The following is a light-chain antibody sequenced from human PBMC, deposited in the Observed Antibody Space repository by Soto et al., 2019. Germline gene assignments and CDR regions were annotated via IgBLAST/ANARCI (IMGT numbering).Light chain of an antibody. CDR1: SSDVGGYNY. Sequence: SALTQPASVSGSPGQSITISCTGTSSDVGGYNYVSWYQQHPGKAPKLMIYDVSNRPSGVSNRFSGSKSGNTASLTISGLQPEDEADYYCNSYTSSSTYVFGTGTKVTVL. CDR2: DVS. V-gene: IGLV2-14*01. CDR3: NSYTSSSTYV. J-gene: IGLJ1*01.